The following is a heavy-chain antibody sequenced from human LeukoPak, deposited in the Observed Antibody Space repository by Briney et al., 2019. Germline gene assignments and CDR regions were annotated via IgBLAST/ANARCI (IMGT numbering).Heavy chain of an antibody. Sequence: SETLSLTCTVSGGSISSYYWSLIRQPPGKGLEWIGYIYYSGSTNYNPSLKSRVTISVDTSKNQFSLKLSSVTAADTAVYYCARDSSSWENYFDYWGQGTLVTVSS. D-gene: IGHD6-13*01. J-gene: IGHJ4*02. CDR2: IYYSGST. CDR3: ARDSSSWENYFDY. V-gene: IGHV4-59*01. CDR1: GGSISSYY.